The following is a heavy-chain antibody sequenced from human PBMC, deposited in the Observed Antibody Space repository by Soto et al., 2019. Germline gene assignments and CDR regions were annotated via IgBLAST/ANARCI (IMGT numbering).Heavy chain of an antibody. CDR1: GGSFSGYY. Sequence: QVQLQQWGAGLLKPSETLSLTCAVYGGSFSGYYWSWIRQPPGKGLEWTGEINHSGSTNYNPSLKSRVTISVDTSKNQFSLKLSSVTAADTAVYYCARGPYDSSGYYLYYWGQGTLVTVSS. D-gene: IGHD3-22*01. CDR2: INHSGST. CDR3: ARGPYDSSGYYLYY. V-gene: IGHV4-34*01. J-gene: IGHJ4*02.